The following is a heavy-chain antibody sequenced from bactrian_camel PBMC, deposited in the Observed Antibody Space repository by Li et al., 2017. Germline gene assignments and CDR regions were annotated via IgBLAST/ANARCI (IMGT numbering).Heavy chain of an antibody. Sequence: QVQLVESGGESVQGAGPLRLSCVNSGGVYRSYCMGWFRQAPGKERTGVARICSGGGSPMYADSVKGRLTISLDAAKRTVYLDMNRLTPEDTGTHFCAGKTHFAAAAGPWDDFGFWGPGTQVTVS. CDR3: AGKTHFAAAAGPWDDFGF. CDR1: GGVYRSYC. CDR2: ICSGGGSP. J-gene: IGHJ6*01. V-gene: IGHV3S1*01. D-gene: IGHD6*01.